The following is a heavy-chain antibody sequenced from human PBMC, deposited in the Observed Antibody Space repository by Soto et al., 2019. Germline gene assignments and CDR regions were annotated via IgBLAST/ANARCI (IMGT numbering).Heavy chain of an antibody. CDR1: GFTFSSYA. CDR2: ISGSGGST. D-gene: IGHD4-17*01. Sequence: GGSLRLSCAASGFTFSSYAMSWVRQAPGKWLEWVSAISGSGGSTYYADSVKGRFSISRDNSKNTLYLQMNSLRTEDTAVYYCAKYYGDYGRYYYYYGMDVWGQGTTVTVSS. CDR3: AKYYGDYGRYYYYYGMDV. J-gene: IGHJ6*02. V-gene: IGHV3-23*01.